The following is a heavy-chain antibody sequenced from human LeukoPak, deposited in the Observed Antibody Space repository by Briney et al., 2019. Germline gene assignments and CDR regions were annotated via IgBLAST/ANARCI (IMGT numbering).Heavy chain of an antibody. V-gene: IGHV4-38-2*02. CDR1: GYSISSAFY. CDR3: ARSIVNGQLVLGFGY. CDR2: FYHSEST. Sequence: SETLSLTCTVSGYSISSAFYWGWIRQPPGKGLEWIGNFYHSESTYSNPSLKSRVTISVDTSKNNFSLKLSSVTAADTAGYYCARSIVNGQLVLGFGYWGQGTLVTVSS. J-gene: IGHJ4*02. D-gene: IGHD6-13*01.